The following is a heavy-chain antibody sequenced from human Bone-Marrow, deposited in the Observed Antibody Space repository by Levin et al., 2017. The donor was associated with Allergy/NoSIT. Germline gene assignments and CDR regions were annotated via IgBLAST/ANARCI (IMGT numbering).Heavy chain of an antibody. CDR2: IYSGGAT. J-gene: IGHJ6*02. CDR1: GFIVSTKY. V-gene: IGHV3-53*05. D-gene: IGHD1-26*01. Sequence: GGSLRLSCAASGFIVSTKYMSWVRQAPGKGLEWVSIIYSGGATYYADSVKGRFTISRDNSKNTLYLQMNSLRVEDTAVYYCARADGIESGMDVWGQGTTVSVS. CDR3: ARADGIESGMDV.